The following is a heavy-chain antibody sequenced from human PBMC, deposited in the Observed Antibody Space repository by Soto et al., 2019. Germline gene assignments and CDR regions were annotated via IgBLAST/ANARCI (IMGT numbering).Heavy chain of an antibody. Sequence: RASVKVSCKASGYTFTSYGISWVRQAPGQGLEWMGWISAYNGNTNYAQKLQGRVTMTTDTSTSTAYMELRSLRSDDTAVYYCAREGHDSSGYYYLIDYWGQGTLVTVSS. V-gene: IGHV1-18*04. J-gene: IGHJ4*02. D-gene: IGHD3-22*01. CDR1: GYTFTSYG. CDR3: AREGHDSSGYYYLIDY. CDR2: ISAYNGNT.